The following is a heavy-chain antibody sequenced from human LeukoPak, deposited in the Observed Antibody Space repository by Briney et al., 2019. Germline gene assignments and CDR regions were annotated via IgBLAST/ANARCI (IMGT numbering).Heavy chain of an antibody. Sequence: SETLSLTCVVYGGSFSGYYWSWIRQPPGKGLEWIGEINHSGSTNYNPSLKSRVTISVDTSKNQFSLKLSSVTAADTAVYYCARGDTGPAYYFDYWGQGTLVTVSS. CDR3: ARGDTGPAYYFDY. CDR1: GGSFSGYY. J-gene: IGHJ4*02. CDR2: INHSGST. V-gene: IGHV4-34*01. D-gene: IGHD3-9*01.